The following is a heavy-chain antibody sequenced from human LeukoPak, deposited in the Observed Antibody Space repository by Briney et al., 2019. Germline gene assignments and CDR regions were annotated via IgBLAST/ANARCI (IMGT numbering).Heavy chain of an antibody. J-gene: IGHJ4*02. D-gene: IGHD2-2*01. CDR3: ALGLGYCSSTSCQLFDY. CDR2: IYPGDSDT. V-gene: IGHV5-51*01. Sequence: GESLKISCKGSGYSFTSYWIGWVRQMPGKGLEWMGIIYPGDSDTRYSPPFQGQVTISADKSISTAYLQWSSLKASDTAMYYCALGLGYCSSTSCQLFDYWGQGTLVTVSS. CDR1: GYSFTSYW.